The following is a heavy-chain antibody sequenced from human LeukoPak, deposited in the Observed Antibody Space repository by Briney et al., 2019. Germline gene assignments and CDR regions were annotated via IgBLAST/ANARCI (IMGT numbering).Heavy chain of an antibody. V-gene: IGHV4-59*01. J-gene: IGHJ5*02. CDR1: GGSISSYY. CDR3: ARGYYYDSSGYYWFDP. Sequence: SETLSLTCTVSGGSISSYYWSWIWQPPGEGLEWIGYIYYSGSTNYNPSLKSRVTISVDTSKNQFSLKLSSVTAADTAVYYCARGYYYDSSGYYWFDPWGQGTLVTVSS. D-gene: IGHD3-22*01. CDR2: IYYSGST.